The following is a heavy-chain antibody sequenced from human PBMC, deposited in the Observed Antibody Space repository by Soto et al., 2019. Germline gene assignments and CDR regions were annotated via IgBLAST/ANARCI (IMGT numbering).Heavy chain of an antibody. J-gene: IGHJ4*02. CDR3: ARDHGSVGSAVDY. Sequence: ASVTVSCKAYGYTFARHGFTWVRQAPGQGLEWMGWISADIGNANYAQKFQARVTMTTDTSTSTGYMELRSLRSDDTALYYCARDHGSVGSAVDYWGQGTLVTVSS. CDR1: GYTFARHG. V-gene: IGHV1-18*01. D-gene: IGHD5-12*01. CDR2: ISADIGNA.